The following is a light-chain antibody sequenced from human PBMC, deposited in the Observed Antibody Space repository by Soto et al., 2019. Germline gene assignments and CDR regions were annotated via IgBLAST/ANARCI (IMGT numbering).Light chain of an antibody. CDR3: CSYTGGFTPHV. J-gene: IGLJ1*01. CDR2: DVT. V-gene: IGLV2-11*01. CDR1: SSDVGAYNY. Sequence: QSALTQPRLVSGSPGQSVTISCTGTSSDVGAYNYVSWYQQHPGKPPKLMIYDVTKRPSGVPDRFSGSKSGNTASLTISGLQAEDEADYYCCSYTGGFTPHVFGTGTKVTVL.